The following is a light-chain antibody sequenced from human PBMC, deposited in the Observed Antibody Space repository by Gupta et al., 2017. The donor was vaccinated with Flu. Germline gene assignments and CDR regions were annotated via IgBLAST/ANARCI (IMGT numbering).Light chain of an antibody. J-gene: IGKJ1*01. CDR2: GAS. CDR3: QQYNTSPRT. V-gene: IGKV3-20*01. Sequence: EIVLTQSPGTLSLSPGERATLSCRASQSVNNNFLAWYQQKPGQTPRLLMYGASSRATGIPDRFSGSGSGTDFTLTISRREPEDFAVYYCQQYNTSPRTFGQGTKVEIK. CDR1: QSVNNNF.